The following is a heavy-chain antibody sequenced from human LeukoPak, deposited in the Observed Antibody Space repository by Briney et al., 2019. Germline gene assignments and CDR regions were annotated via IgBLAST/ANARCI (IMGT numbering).Heavy chain of an antibody. J-gene: IGHJ4*02. V-gene: IGHV3-21*01. Sequence: GGSLRLSCAASGFTFSTYSMNCVRQAPGKGLEWVSSISSSSSYIYYADSVKGRFTISRDNAKNSLYLQMNSLRAEDTAVYYCARGGLYYDILGFDYWGQGTLVTVSS. D-gene: IGHD3-9*01. CDR2: ISSSSSYI. CDR3: ARGGLYYDILGFDY. CDR1: GFTFSTYS.